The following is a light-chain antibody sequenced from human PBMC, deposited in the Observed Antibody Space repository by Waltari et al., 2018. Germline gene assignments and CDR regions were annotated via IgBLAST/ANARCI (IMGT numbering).Light chain of an antibody. J-gene: IGKJ2*01. CDR1: ESIGRY. CDR2: ATS. CDR3: QQSYTSPYT. V-gene: IGKV1-39*01. Sequence: DIQMTQSPSTLSASLGDRVTISCRASESIGRYLNWYQQRPGKAPSLLIYATSNLQSGAPSRFSGSGPGTDFTLTISSLQPEDSATYFCQQSYTSPYTFGQGT.